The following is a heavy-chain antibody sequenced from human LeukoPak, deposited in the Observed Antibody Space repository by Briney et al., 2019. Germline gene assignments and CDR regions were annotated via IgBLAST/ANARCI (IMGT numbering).Heavy chain of an antibody. CDR3: ARHGGESLVATILHAFDI. CDR1: GGSVRSYS. V-gene: IGHV4-59*08. CDR2: IHYSGTT. Sequence: SETLSLTCSVSGGSVRSYSWSWIRPPPGKGLEWIGYIHYSGTTNYKPSLKSRVTISVETTKNQFSLKLSSVTAADTAVYYCARHGGESLVATILHAFDIWGQGTMVTVSS. D-gene: IGHD5-12*01. J-gene: IGHJ3*02.